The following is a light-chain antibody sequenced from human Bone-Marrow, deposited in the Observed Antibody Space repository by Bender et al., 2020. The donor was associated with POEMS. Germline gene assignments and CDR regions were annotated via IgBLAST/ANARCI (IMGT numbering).Light chain of an antibody. CDR2: NVN. Sequence: QSVLTQPPSASGTPGQRVTISCSGTNSDVGAYNYVSWYQHYPGKAPKLLLYNVNDRPSGVSNRFSGSKSGNTASLTISGLQPEDEADYYCSSYTHSRTLIFGRGTKLTVL. CDR1: NSDVGAYNY. CDR3: SSYTHSRTLI. J-gene: IGLJ2*01. V-gene: IGLV2-14*03.